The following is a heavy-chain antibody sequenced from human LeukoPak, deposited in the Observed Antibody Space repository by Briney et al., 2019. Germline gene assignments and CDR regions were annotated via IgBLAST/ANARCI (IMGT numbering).Heavy chain of an antibody. CDR3: AKFLGATSVTDDALDV. CDR2: INNSGEYT. V-gene: IGHV3-23*01. CDR1: GFTSSNYA. J-gene: IGHJ3*01. D-gene: IGHD1-26*01. Sequence: PGGSLRLSCAASGFTSSNYAMSWVRQAPGKGLEWVSVINNSGEYTNYADSVRGRFTLSTDNTKNTMYLQMSSLRAEDTAIYYCAKFLGATSVTDDALDVWGQGTMVTVSP.